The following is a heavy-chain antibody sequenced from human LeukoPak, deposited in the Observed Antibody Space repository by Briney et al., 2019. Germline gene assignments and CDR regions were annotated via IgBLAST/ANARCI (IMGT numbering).Heavy chain of an antibody. V-gene: IGHV4-34*01. D-gene: IGHD6-13*01. Sequence: PSETLSLTCAVYGGSFSGYYWSWIRQPPGKGREWIGEINYSGSTNYNPSLKSRVTISVDTSKNQMSLKLSSVTAADTAVYYCARCLGFLIGSSWYPDAFDIWGQGTMVTVSS. CDR3: ARCLGFLIGSSWYPDAFDI. CDR1: GGSFSGYY. J-gene: IGHJ3*02. CDR2: INYSGST.